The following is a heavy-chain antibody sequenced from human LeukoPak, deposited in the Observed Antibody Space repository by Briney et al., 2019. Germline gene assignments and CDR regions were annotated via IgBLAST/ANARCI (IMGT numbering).Heavy chain of an antibody. CDR3: ARQPGFRSSWPLLFDY. D-gene: IGHD6-13*01. V-gene: IGHV4-39*01. Sequence: SETLSLTCTVSGGSISSSSDYWGWIRQPPGKGLEWIGSIYYSGSTYCNPSLKSRVTISVDTSKNHFSLKLSSVTASDTAVYYCARQPGFRSSWPLLFDYWGQGTLVTVSS. J-gene: IGHJ4*02. CDR2: IYYSGST. CDR1: GGSISSSSDY.